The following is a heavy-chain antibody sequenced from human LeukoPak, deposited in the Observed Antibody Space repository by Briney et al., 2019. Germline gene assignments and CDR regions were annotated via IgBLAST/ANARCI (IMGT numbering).Heavy chain of an antibody. D-gene: IGHD3-22*01. CDR2: IRSDGTT. CDR3: ARSTGFYTTYYMDV. J-gene: IGHJ6*03. Sequence: PSGTLSLTCTVSGDSMGNYYWNWLRQPAGKGLEWIGRIRSDGTTYNNPSLESAVTMSVDTSNNHFSLRLSSVTAADTAVYYCARSTGFYTTYYMDVWGKGTTVTVSS. V-gene: IGHV4-4*07. CDR1: GDSMGNYY.